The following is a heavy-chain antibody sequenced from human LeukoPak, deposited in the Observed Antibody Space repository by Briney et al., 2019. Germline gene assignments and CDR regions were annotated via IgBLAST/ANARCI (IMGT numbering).Heavy chain of an antibody. V-gene: IGHV3-7*05. D-gene: IGHD5-18*01. CDR1: GFTFSNYW. CDR2: IKRDGSEK. J-gene: IGHJ6*02. CDR3: APMAADTAMVGMDV. Sequence: GGSLRLSCAASGFTFSNYWMSWVRXAPGKXLEWVANIKRDGSEKYYVDSVKGRFTISRDNAKNSLYLQMNSLRAADTAVYYCAPMAADTAMVGMDVWGQGTEVTVSS.